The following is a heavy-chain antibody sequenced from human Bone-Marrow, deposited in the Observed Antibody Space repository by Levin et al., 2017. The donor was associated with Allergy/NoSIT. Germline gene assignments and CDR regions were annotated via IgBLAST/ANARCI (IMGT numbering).Heavy chain of an antibody. CDR3: AREGDILTGSFDY. CDR1: GFPFRSYW. CDR2: IKQDGSEK. Sequence: LSLTCAASGFPFRSYWMSWVRQAPGKGLEWVANIKQDGSEKYYVDSVKGRFTISRDNAKNSLYLQMNSLRAEDTAVYYCAREGDILTGSFDYWGQGTLVTVSS. D-gene: IGHD3-9*01. V-gene: IGHV3-7*01. J-gene: IGHJ4*02.